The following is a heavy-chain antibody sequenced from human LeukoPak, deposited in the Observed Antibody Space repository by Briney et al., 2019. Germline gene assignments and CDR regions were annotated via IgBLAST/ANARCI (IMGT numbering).Heavy chain of an antibody. V-gene: IGHV3-66*01. D-gene: IGHD4-11*01. CDR1: GFTFSIYS. J-gene: IGHJ6*02. CDR2: IYSGGST. CDR3: ARVATVTTYGMDV. Sequence: GGSLRLSCAASGFTFSIYSINWVRQAPGKGLEWVSVIYSGGSTYYADSVKGRFTISRDNSKNTLYLQMNSLRAEDTAVYYCARVATVTTYGMDVWGQGTTVTVSS.